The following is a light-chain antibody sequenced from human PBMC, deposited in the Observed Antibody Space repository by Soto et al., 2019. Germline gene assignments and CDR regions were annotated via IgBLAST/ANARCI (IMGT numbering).Light chain of an antibody. CDR1: SSGVGSYNH. CDR3: CSYARSTFYG. J-gene: IGLJ1*01. Sequence: QSLMAQRTSVSGSPGQSITISCTGISSGVGSYNHVSWYQQHPGKAPKLMIYEGSERPSGVSNRFSASKSGNTASLTISGLQAEDEADYYCCSYARSTFYGFATGTKVTVL. V-gene: IGLV2-23*01. CDR2: EGS.